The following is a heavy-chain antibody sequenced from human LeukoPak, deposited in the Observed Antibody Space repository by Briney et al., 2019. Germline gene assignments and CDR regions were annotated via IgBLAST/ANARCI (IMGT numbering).Heavy chain of an antibody. CDR3: AKDGKTTVTPPLYYYGMDV. V-gene: IGHV3-23*01. Sequence: GGSMRLSGAASGFTFSSYAMSWVRQAPGKGLEWVSAISGSAGSTYYADSVKGRFTISRDNSKNKLYLQMNSLRAEDTAVYYCAKDGKTTVTPPLYYYGMDVWGQGTTVTVSS. CDR2: ISGSAGST. D-gene: IGHD4-17*01. CDR1: GFTFSSYA. J-gene: IGHJ6*02.